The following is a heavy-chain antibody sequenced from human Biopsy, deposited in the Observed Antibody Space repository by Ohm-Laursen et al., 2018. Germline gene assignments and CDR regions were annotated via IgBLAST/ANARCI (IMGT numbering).Heavy chain of an antibody. CDR2: IFYDGSNT. V-gene: IGHV3-30*18. J-gene: IGHJ6*02. Sequence: SLRLSCAASGFTFNNYGVQWVRQAPGKGLEWVAFIFYDGSNTYYADSVKGRFTISRDNSRDTLYLQMSSLRAEDTAVYYCAKDRYNYTPIGGFSMDVWGQGTTVTDSS. D-gene: IGHD5-18*01. CDR3: AKDRYNYTPIGGFSMDV. CDR1: GFTFNNYG.